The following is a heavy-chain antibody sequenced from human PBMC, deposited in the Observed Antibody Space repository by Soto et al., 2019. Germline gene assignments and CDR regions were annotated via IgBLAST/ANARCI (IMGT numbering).Heavy chain of an antibody. J-gene: IGHJ4*02. CDR1: GYTFTSYA. CDR2: INAGNGNT. D-gene: IGHD4-17*01. V-gene: IGHV1-3*01. Sequence: GASVKVSCKASGYTFTSYAMHWVRQAPGQRLEWMGWINAGNGNTKYSQKFQGRVTITRDTSASTAYMELSSLRSEDTAVYYCARAQPQRRHGDYVFWGQGTLVPSPQ. CDR3: ARAQPQRRHGDYVF.